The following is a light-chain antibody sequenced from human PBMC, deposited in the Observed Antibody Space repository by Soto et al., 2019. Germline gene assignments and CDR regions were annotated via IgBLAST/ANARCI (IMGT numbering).Light chain of an antibody. V-gene: IGLV1-44*01. CDR1: SSNIGSNT. J-gene: IGLJ1*01. CDR2: SNN. CDR3: AAWDDSLNGHYV. Sequence: QSVLAQPPSASGTPGQRVFISCSGSSSNIGSNTVNWYQQLPGTAPKLLIYSNNQRPSGVPDRFSGSKSGTSASLAISGLQSEDEADYYCAAWDDSLNGHYVFGTGTKVT.